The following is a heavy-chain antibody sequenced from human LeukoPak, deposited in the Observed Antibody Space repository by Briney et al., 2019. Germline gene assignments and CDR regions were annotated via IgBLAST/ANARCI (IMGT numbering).Heavy chain of an antibody. J-gene: IGHJ4*02. CDR1: GFTFSNYS. CDR2: ISSSGSTI. CDR3: AREISLYDYVWGSYRHYFDY. V-gene: IGHV3-48*04. Sequence: GGSLRLSCAACGFTFSNYSMNWVRQAPGKGLEWVSYISSSGSTIYYADSVKGRFTISRDNAKNSLYLQMNSLRAEDTAVYYCAREISLYDYVWGSYRHYFDYWGQGTLVTVSS. D-gene: IGHD3-16*02.